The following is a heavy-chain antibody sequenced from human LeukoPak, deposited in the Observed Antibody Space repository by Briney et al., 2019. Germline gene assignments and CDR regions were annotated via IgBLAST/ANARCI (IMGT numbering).Heavy chain of an antibody. Sequence: PSQTLSLTCTVSGGSISSGGYYWSWIRQHPGKGLEWIGYIYYSGSTYYNPSLKSRVTISVDTSKNQFSLKLSSVTAADTAVYYCARDETTDYGDYGMDVWGQGTTVTVSS. CDR3: ARDETTDYGDYGMDV. J-gene: IGHJ6*02. CDR2: IYYSGST. D-gene: IGHD4-17*01. CDR1: GGSISSGGYY. V-gene: IGHV4-31*03.